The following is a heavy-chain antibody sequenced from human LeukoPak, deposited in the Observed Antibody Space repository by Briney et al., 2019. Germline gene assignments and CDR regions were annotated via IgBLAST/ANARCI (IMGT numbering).Heavy chain of an antibody. Sequence: SETLSLTCAVYIDSFTNYYWNWIRQTPGKGLEWIGQVNDSGGTNINPSLRSRVILSVDTSKNQFSLKLISVTAADTAVYYCARGPPRVRGHYYYYYMDVWGKGTTVTVSS. D-gene: IGHD4-17*01. J-gene: IGHJ6*03. CDR2: VNDSGGT. V-gene: IGHV4-34*01. CDR1: IDSFTNYY. CDR3: ARGPPRVRGHYYYYYMDV.